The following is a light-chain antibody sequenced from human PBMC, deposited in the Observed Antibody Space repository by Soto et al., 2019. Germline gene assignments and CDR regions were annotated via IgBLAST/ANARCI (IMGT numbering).Light chain of an antibody. V-gene: IGKV3-20*01. Sequence: EIVMTQSPATLAVSPGEGATLSCTASQSVNLNLAWYQQKPGQAPRLLIYGASRRATGIPDRFTGSGSGTDFTLTISRLEPEDFAVYYCQQYVSSPWAFGQGTKVDI. CDR2: GAS. J-gene: IGKJ1*01. CDR1: QSVNLN. CDR3: QQYVSSPWA.